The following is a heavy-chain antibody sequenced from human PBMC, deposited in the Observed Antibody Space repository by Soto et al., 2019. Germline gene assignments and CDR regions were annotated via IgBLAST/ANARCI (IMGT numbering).Heavy chain of an antibody. D-gene: IGHD1-1*01. CDR3: ALRAWGTHDMDV. J-gene: IGHJ6*02. CDR1: GFTFSSYA. V-gene: IGHV3-23*01. CDR2: ISGSGDST. Sequence: EVPLLESGGGLVQPGGSPRLSCAASGFTFSSYAMNWVRQAPGKGLEWVSVISGSGDSTYYADSVKGRFTISRDNSKNTLYLQMNSRRAEDTAVYYCALRAWGTHDMDVWGQGTTVTVSS.